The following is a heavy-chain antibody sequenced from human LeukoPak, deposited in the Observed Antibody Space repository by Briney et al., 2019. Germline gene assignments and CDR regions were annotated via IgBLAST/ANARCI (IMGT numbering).Heavy chain of an antibody. CDR1: GYSFTTYW. J-gene: IGHJ4*02. Sequence: GESLKISCKGSGYSFTTYWIGWVRQVPGKGLEWMGIIYPGDSDTRYSPSFQGQVTISADKSISTAYLQWSSLKASDTAMYYCARAPPFSGYWTQVDYWGQGTLVTVSS. CDR2: IYPGDSDT. CDR3: ARAPPFSGYWTQVDY. D-gene: IGHD3-22*01. V-gene: IGHV5-51*01.